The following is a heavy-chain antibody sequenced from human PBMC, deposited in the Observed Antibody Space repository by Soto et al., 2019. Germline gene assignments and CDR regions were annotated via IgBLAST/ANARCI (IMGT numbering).Heavy chain of an antibody. CDR3: GRQGTGGGFVDY. CDR1: IVSISSSSFY. J-gene: IGHJ4*02. D-gene: IGHD1-1*01. CDR2: IYYSVST. V-gene: IGHV4-39*01. Sequence: QLQLQESGPGLVKPSETLSLTCTVSIVSISSSSFYWGWVRQPPGKGLEWIGNIYYSVSTYYNPSLESRVTIPENPAKNQFSLKRTFVPAADTAVYYCGRQGTGGGFVDYGGQGTLVPVPS.